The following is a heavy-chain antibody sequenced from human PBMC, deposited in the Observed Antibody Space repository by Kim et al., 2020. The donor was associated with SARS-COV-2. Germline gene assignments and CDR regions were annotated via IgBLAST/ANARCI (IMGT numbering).Heavy chain of an antibody. CDR2: INPNSGGT. CDR1: GYTFTGYY. J-gene: IGHJ6*02. Sequence: ASVKVSCKASGYTFTGYYMHWVRQAPGQGLEWMGRINPNSGGTNYAQKFQGRVTMTRDTSISTAYMELSRLRSDDTAVYYCARYVAAAGTYYYYYGMDVWGQGTTVTVSS. V-gene: IGHV1-2*06. CDR3: ARYVAAAGTYYYYYGMDV. D-gene: IGHD6-13*01.